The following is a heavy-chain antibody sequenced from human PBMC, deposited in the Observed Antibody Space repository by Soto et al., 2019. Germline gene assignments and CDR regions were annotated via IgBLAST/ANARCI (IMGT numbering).Heavy chain of an antibody. CDR2: ATSQAFGGTT. V-gene: IGHV3-49*04. J-gene: IGHJ6*02. D-gene: IGHD3-3*01. CDR1: GFTSDDYA. Sequence: GGSLRLSCTFSGFTSDDYALTWVRQAPGKGLGWVAFATSQAFGGTTDYAASVKGRFTISRDDSTTVAYLQMNSLQTENTAIYYCTRDGDFYGMDVWGQGTTVTVSS. CDR3: TRDGDFYGMDV.